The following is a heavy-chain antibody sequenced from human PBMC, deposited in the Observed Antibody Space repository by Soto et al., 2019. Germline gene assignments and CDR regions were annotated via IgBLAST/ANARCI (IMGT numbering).Heavy chain of an antibody. D-gene: IGHD3-9*01. Sequence: SVKVSCKASGGTFSSYSINWVRQAPGQGLEWMGGIIPIFGTANNAQKFQGRVTITADESATTVYMELSSLRSADTAVYYCARAPNILTVKYYFDYWGQGPLVTVSS. J-gene: IGHJ4*02. CDR2: IIPIFGTA. CDR3: ARAPNILTVKYYFDY. V-gene: IGHV1-69*13. CDR1: GGTFSSYS.